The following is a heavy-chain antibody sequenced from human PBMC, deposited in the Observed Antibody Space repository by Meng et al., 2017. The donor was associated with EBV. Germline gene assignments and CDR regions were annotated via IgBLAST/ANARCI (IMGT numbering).Heavy chain of an antibody. Sequence: QVKLVQSGAEVKKPGASAKVSCKVCGDTFTSYGISWVRQAPGQGLEWMGWISAYNGNTNYAQKLQGRVTMTTDTSTSTAYMELRSLRSDDTAVYYCARDGRLYDTPSPFDYWGQGTLVTVSS. CDR3: ARDGRLYDTPSPFDY. V-gene: IGHV1-18*01. D-gene: IGHD3-22*01. CDR2: ISAYNGNT. CDR1: GDTFTSYG. J-gene: IGHJ4*02.